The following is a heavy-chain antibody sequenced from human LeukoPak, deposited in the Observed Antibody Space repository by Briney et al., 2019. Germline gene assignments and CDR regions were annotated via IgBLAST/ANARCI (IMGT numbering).Heavy chain of an antibody. CDR3: ARGWVAVAGSTNWFDP. Sequence: AASVKVSCKASGYTFTGYDMSWVRQATGQGLEWMGWMNPNSGNTGYAQKFQGRVTMTRNTSISTAYMELSSLRSEDTAVYYCARGWVAVAGSTNWFDPWGQGTLVTVSS. CDR2: MNPNSGNT. V-gene: IGHV1-8*01. J-gene: IGHJ5*02. CDR1: GYTFTGYD. D-gene: IGHD6-13*01.